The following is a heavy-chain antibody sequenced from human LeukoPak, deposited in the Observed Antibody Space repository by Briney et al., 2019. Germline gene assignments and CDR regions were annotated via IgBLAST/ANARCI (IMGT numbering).Heavy chain of an antibody. CDR1: EFTFSAHW. J-gene: IGHJ5*02. Sequence: GGSLRLSCAASEFTFSAHWMHWVRQVPGKGLVYIAYIDNDGTNTNYADSVKGRFTISRDNAKNTLYPQMNSLRVEDTAVYYCVRDRPHNCFDPWGQGTLVTVSS. D-gene: IGHD6-6*01. CDR3: VRDRPHNCFDP. CDR2: IDNDGTNT. V-gene: IGHV3-74*01.